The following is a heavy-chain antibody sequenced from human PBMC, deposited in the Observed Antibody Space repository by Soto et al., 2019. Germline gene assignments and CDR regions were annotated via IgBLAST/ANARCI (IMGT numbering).Heavy chain of an antibody. Sequence: QVQLVQSGAEVKRPGSSVKVSCKASGGTFSSYAISWVRQAPGQGLEWMGGIIPIFGTANYAQKFKGRVTINADESTSTAYIELSSLRSGDTDVYYCARMGLGGYSYGTLENYYYYGMDVWGQGTTVTVSS. CDR1: GGTFSSYA. CDR2: IIPIFGTA. J-gene: IGHJ6*02. D-gene: IGHD5-18*01. V-gene: IGHV1-69*01. CDR3: ARMGLGGYSYGTLENYYYYGMDV.